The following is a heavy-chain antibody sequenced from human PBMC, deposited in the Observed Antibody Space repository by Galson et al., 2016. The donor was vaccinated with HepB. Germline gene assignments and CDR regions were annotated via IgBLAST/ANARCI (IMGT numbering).Heavy chain of an antibody. CDR3: ATVKLTTWYSFDS. J-gene: IGHJ4*02. CDR2: IKGEADGGTT. CDR1: GLTFTNAW. Sequence: SLRLSCAASGLTFTNAWMTWVRQAPGKGLEWVGRIKGEADGGTTDYAAPVKGRFYISRDDSTHTLFLHMNSLRVEDGAVYYCATVKLTTWYSFDSWGQGTLVTVPP. V-gene: IGHV3-15*01. D-gene: IGHD2-2*01.